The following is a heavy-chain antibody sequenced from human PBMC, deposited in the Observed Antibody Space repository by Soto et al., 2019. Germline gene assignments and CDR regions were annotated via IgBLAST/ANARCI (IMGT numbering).Heavy chain of an antibody. CDR3: ATAHVSDFKNSTNYRDGFDV. CDR2: MYPDDSDI. CDR1: GYSFSCYC. Sequence: PGESNKICGNAAGYSFSCYCIGWVLQMHGKGLDWMAIMYPDDSDIRYSPSFEAHVTISADKSTSTAFLQWSSLKASDTAMYYCATAHVSDFKNSTNYRDGFDVCGQRTLVT. D-gene: IGHD2-8*01. J-gene: IGHJ3*01. V-gene: IGHV5-51*01.